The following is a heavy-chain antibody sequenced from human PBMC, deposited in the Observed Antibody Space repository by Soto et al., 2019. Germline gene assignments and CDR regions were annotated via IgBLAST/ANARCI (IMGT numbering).Heavy chain of an antibody. J-gene: IGHJ6*02. V-gene: IGHV4-59*01. CDR3: ARVGSSGYYYGMDV. D-gene: IGHD6-6*01. Sequence: SETLSLTCTVSGGSISSYYWSWIRQPPGKGLEWIGYIYYSGSTNYNPSLKSRVTISVDTSKNQFSLKLSSVTAADTAVYYCARVGSSGYYYGMDVWRQGTTVTVSS. CDR1: GGSISSYY. CDR2: IYYSGST.